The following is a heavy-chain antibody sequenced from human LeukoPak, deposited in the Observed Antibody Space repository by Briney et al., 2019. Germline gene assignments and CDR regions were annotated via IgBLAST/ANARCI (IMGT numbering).Heavy chain of an antibody. V-gene: IGHV4-39*01. D-gene: IGHD3/OR15-3a*01. CDR3: ARQTGSGLFILP. Sequence: MTSETLSLTCTVSGVSISSSNSYWGWIRQPPGKGLEWIGSIYYSGNTYYNAPLKSQVSISIDTSKNQFSLRLTSVTAADTAVYYCARQTGSGLFILPGGQGTLVTVSS. CDR2: IYYSGNT. CDR1: GVSISSSNSY. J-gene: IGHJ1*01.